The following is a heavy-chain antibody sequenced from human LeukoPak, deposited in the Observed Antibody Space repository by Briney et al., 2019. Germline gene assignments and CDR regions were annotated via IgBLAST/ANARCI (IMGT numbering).Heavy chain of an antibody. J-gene: IGHJ3*02. CDR3: AKRGSSSWADAFDI. Sequence: PGGSLRLSCAASGFTVSNNYMGWVRQAPGKGLEWVSAISGSGGSTYYADSVKGRFTISRDNSKNTLYLQMNSLRAEDTAVYYCAKRGSSSWADAFDIWGQGTMVTVSS. D-gene: IGHD6-13*01. V-gene: IGHV3-23*01. CDR2: ISGSGGST. CDR1: GFTVSNNY.